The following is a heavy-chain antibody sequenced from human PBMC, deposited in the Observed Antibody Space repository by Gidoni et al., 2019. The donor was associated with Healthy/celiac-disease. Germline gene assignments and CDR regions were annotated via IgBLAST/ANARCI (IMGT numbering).Heavy chain of an antibody. CDR1: GFTFSSYG. D-gene: IGHD3-22*01. V-gene: IGHV3-30*18. CDR2: ISNDGSNK. J-gene: IGHJ4*02. Sequence: QVQLVESGGGVVQPGRSLRLSCAASGFTFSSYGMHWVRQAPGKGLEWVAVISNDGSNKYDADSVKGRFTISRDNSKNTLYLQMNSLRAEDTAVYYCAKDPASIYYDSSGYMVWGQGTLVTVSS. CDR3: AKDPASIYYDSSGYMV.